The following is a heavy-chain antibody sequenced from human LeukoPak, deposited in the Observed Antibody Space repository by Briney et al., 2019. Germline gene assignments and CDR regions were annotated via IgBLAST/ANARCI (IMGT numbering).Heavy chain of an antibody. CDR3: TREPVPATYDTPDDAFDI. CDR2: IYSGGST. D-gene: IGHD3-22*01. Sequence: GGSLRLSCAASGFTVSSNYMSWVRQAPGKGLEWVSVIYSGGSTYYADSVKGRFTISRDNAKNSLYLQMNSLKTEDTAVYYCTREPVPATYDTPDDAFDIWGQGTMVTVSS. CDR1: GFTVSSNY. V-gene: IGHV3-66*01. J-gene: IGHJ3*02.